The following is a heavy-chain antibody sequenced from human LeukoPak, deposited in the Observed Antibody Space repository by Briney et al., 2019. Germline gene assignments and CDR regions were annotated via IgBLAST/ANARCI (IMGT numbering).Heavy chain of an antibody. J-gene: IGHJ4*02. CDR2: IVVGSGNT. CDR3: ATNTVNTIAPSY. V-gene: IGHV1-58*01. Sequence: SVKVSCKASGFTFTSSAVQWVRQARGQRLEWIGWIVVGSGNTNYAQKFQERVTITRDMSTSTAYMELSSLRSEDTAVYYCATNTVNTIAPSYSGQGNLVTVSS. D-gene: IGHD4-17*01. CDR1: GFTFTSSA.